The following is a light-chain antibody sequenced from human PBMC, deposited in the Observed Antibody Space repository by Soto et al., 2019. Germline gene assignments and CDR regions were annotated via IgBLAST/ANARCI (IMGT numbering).Light chain of an antibody. CDR3: QLINYYPIT. Sequence: DIQLTQSPSFLSASVGDRVTITCRASQGINSYLAWYQQKPGKVPKLLIYAASTLQSGVPSRLSGSGSGTEFTLTISSLQPEDFATYYCQLINYYPITFGQGTRLEIK. CDR1: QGINSY. J-gene: IGKJ5*01. CDR2: AAS. V-gene: IGKV1-9*01.